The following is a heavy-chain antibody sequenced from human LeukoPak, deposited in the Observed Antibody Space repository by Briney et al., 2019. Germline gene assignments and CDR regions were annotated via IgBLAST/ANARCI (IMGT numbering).Heavy chain of an antibody. CDR1: GYTFTSYY. D-gene: IGHD3-22*01. Sequence: ASVKVSCKASGYTFTSYYMHWVRQAPGQGLEWMGIINPSGGSTSYAQKFQGRVTMTRDTSTSTVYMELSSLRSEDTAVCYCARAYHDSSGYYLYFDYWGQGTLVTVSS. J-gene: IGHJ4*02. V-gene: IGHV1-46*01. CDR2: INPSGGST. CDR3: ARAYHDSSGYYLYFDY.